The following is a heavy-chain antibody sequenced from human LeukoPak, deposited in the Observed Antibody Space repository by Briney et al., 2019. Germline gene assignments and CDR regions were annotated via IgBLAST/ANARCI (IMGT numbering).Heavy chain of an antibody. CDR2: IYSGGNT. CDR1: GFTVSSNF. V-gene: IGHV3-53*05. J-gene: IGHJ3*02. CDR3: AKDLTPPPNSDAFDI. Sequence: GGSLRLSCAASGFTVSSNFMTWVRQAPGKGLEWVSVIYSGGNTYYADSVKGRFTISRDNAKNSLYLQMNSLRAEDTALYYCAKDLTPPPNSDAFDIWGQGTMVTVSS. D-gene: IGHD4-23*01.